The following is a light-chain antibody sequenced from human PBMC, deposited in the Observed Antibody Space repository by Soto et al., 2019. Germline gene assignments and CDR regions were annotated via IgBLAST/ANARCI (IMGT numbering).Light chain of an antibody. Sequence: DIQMTQSPSSLSASVGDGVTITCQASQDTSNYLNWYQQKPGKAPKLLIYDASNLETGVPSRFSGSGSGTDFNLTISSLQPEDIATYYCQQYDSLPRTFGQGTKVEIK. CDR1: QDTSNY. CDR3: QQYDSLPRT. CDR2: DAS. V-gene: IGKV1-33*01. J-gene: IGKJ1*01.